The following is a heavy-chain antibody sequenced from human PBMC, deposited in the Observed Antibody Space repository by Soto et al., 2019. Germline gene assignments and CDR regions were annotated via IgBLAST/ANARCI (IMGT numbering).Heavy chain of an antibody. J-gene: IGHJ2*01. Sequence: VQLLESGGGLVQPGGSLRLSCAASGFTFTSYGMHWVRQAPGKGLEWVALVWYDGGNKYYADSVKGRFTISRDNSKNTLYPQVNSLRSEDTAVYYCARDRAYCSGDCYPSLGYFDLWGRGTLVTVSS. V-gene: IGHV3-33*08. D-gene: IGHD2-21*02. CDR2: VWYDGGNK. CDR3: ARDRAYCSGDCYPSLGYFDL. CDR1: GFTFTSYG.